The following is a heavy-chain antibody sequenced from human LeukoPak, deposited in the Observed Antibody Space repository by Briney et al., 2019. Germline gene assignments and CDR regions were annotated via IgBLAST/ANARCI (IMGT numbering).Heavy chain of an antibody. CDR1: GFTFSSYA. CDR3: AKDRWGNYGDYDCFDS. D-gene: IGHD4-17*01. CDR2: ISGSGSST. Sequence: PGGSLRLSCVASGFTFSSYAMSWVRQAPGKGLEWVSGISGSGSSTYYADSVKGRFTISRDNSKKTLYLQMNSLRAEDTAVYYCAKDRWGNYGDYDCFDSWGQGILVTVSS. V-gene: IGHV3-23*01. J-gene: IGHJ5*01.